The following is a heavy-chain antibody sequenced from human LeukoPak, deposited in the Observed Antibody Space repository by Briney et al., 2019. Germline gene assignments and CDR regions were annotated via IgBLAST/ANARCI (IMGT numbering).Heavy chain of an antibody. Sequence: AETLSLTCAVYGGPFSGYYWSCIRQPPGKGREGIGELKHRGNTNYNPYLKSRRTISVDTSKNQFSLKLSSVTATDTAVYYCARGGEIVVVPAATGPNGTFDYWGQGTLVTVSS. CDR3: ARGGEIVVVPAATGPNGTFDY. CDR1: GGPFSGYY. V-gene: IGHV4-34*01. CDR2: LKHRGNT. D-gene: IGHD2-2*01. J-gene: IGHJ4*02.